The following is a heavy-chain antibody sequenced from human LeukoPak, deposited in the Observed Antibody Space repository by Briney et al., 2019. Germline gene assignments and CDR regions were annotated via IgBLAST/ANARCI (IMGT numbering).Heavy chain of an antibody. Sequence: GGSLRLSCAASGFTFSSYAMSWVRQAPRKGLEWVSAISGSGGSTYYADSVKGRFTISRDNSKNTLYLQMNSLRAEDTAVYYCAKVGSYDSSGYIDYWGQGTLVTVSS. CDR2: ISGSGGST. CDR3: AKVGSYDSSGYIDY. J-gene: IGHJ4*02. CDR1: GFTFSSYA. V-gene: IGHV3-23*01. D-gene: IGHD3-22*01.